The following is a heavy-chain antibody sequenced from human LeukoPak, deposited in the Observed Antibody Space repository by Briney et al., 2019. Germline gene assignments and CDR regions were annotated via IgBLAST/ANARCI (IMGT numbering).Heavy chain of an antibody. V-gene: IGHV1-69*13. CDR1: GGTFSSHA. D-gene: IGHD3-3*01. CDR2: IIPSFGTA. CDR3: ARGSRGYDFWSGYYGGFDY. Sequence: GASVKVSCKASGGTFSSHAISWVRQAPGQGLEWMGGIIPSFGTANYAQKFQGRVTITADESTSTASMELSSLRSEDWALNSCARGSRGYDFWSGYYGGFDYWGQGTLVTVSS. J-gene: IGHJ4*02.